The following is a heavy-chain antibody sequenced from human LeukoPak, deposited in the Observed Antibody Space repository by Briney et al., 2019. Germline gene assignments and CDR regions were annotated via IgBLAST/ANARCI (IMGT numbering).Heavy chain of an antibody. D-gene: IGHD3-22*01. CDR1: GYTFTGYY. V-gene: IGHV1-2*02. CDR3: ARGYYDSSGYYYLGAFDI. J-gene: IGHJ3*02. Sequence: ASVKVSCKASGYTFTGYYMHWVRQAPGQGLEWMGWISPNSGGTNYAQKFQGRVTMTRDTSISTAYMELSRLRSDDTAVYYCARGYYDSSGYYYLGAFDIWGQGTMVTVSS. CDR2: ISPNSGGT.